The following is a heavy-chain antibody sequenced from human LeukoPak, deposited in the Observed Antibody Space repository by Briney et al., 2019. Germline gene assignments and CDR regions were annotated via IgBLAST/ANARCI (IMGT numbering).Heavy chain of an antibody. Sequence: PSETLSLTCSVSGGSIRSSSYYWTWIRQPPGKGLEWIGNIHSSGSTDYNPSLKNRVTMSVDTSTNQFSLKVKSVTAADTAVYYCARLGPGFWSGYYMNYYYYMDVWGKGTTVTVSS. J-gene: IGHJ6*03. CDR2: IHSSGST. V-gene: IGHV4-39*07. CDR1: GGSIRSSSYY. CDR3: ARLGPGFWSGYYMNYYYYMDV. D-gene: IGHD3-3*01.